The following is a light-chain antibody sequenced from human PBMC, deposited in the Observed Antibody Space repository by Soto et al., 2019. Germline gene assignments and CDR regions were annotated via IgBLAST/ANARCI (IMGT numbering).Light chain of an antibody. CDR1: QSISDT. CDR2: GAS. J-gene: IGKJ1*01. CDR3: QQYDNWPWT. V-gene: IGKV3-15*01. Sequence: EIVITQSPSTLSVSKGGRATLSCRASQSISDTLAWYQQKPGQAPRLLIHGASTRAPGFPARFSGSGSGTDFTLTISSLQSEDFAVYYCQQYDNWPWTFGQGTKVDIK.